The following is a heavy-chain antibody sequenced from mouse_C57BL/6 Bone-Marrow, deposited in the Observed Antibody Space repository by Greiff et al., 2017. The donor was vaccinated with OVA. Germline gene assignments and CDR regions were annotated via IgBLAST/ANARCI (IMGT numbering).Heavy chain of an antibody. CDR1: GYAFSSYW. Sequence: VQLQQSGAELVKPGASVKISCKASGYAFSSYWMNWVKQRPGKGLEWIGQIYPGDGDTNYNGKFKGKATLTADKSSSTAYMQLSSLTSEDSAVYFCARQAGSSYAWFAYWGQGTLVTVSA. J-gene: IGHJ3*01. CDR2: IYPGDGDT. CDR3: ARQAGSSYAWFAY. D-gene: IGHD1-1*01. V-gene: IGHV1-80*01.